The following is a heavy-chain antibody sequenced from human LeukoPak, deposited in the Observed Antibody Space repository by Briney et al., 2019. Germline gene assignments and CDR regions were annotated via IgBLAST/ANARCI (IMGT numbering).Heavy chain of an antibody. V-gene: IGHV5-51*01. CDR1: GYSFTTYW. CDR2: IYPADSDT. CDR3: ARRVTVTTQQNWFDP. J-gene: IGHJ5*02. Sequence: GESLKISCKGSGYSFTTYWIGWVRQMPGKGLEWMGIIYPADSDTRYSPSFQGQVTISADKSISTAYLQWSSLKASDTAMYFCARRVTVTTQQNWFDPWGQGTLVTVSS. D-gene: IGHD4-11*01.